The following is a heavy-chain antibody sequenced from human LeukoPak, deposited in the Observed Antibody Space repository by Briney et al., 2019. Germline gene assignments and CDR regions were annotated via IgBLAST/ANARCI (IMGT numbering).Heavy chain of an antibody. Sequence: PGGSLRLSCAASGFTVSSNYMSWVRQAPGKGLEWVSVIYSGGSTYYADSVKGRFTISRDNSKNTLYLQMNSLRAEDTAVYYCARDRSIAAAGWFDPWGQGTLVTVSS. J-gene: IGHJ5*02. CDR2: IYSGGST. D-gene: IGHD6-13*01. CDR1: GFTVSSNY. V-gene: IGHV3-66*01. CDR3: ARDRSIAAAGWFDP.